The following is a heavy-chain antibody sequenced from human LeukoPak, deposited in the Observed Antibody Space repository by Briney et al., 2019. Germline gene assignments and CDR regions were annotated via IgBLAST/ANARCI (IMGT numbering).Heavy chain of an antibody. V-gene: IGHV3-21*01. D-gene: IGHD3-22*01. CDR3: ARVPEYYDSSGYYPYYYYYMDV. Sequence: PGGSLRLSCAASGFTFSSYSMNWVRQAPGKGLEWVSSISSSSSYIYYADSVKGRFTISRDNVKNSLYLQMNSLRAEDTAVYYCARVPEYYDSSGYYPYYYYYMDVWGKGTTVTISS. CDR1: GFTFSSYS. CDR2: ISSSSSYI. J-gene: IGHJ6*03.